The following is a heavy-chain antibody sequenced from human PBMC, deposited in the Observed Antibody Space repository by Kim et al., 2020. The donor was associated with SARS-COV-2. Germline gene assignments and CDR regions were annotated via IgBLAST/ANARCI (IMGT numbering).Heavy chain of an antibody. D-gene: IGHD6-19*01. CDR1: GFTFDDYA. CDR3: AKDLIAVAAPYYYYGMDV. J-gene: IGHJ6*02. V-gene: IGHV3-9*01. Sequence: GGSLRLSCAASGFTFDDYAMHWVRQAPGKGLEWVSGISWNSGSIGYADSVKGRFTISRDNAKNSLYLQMNSLRAEDTALYYCAKDLIAVAAPYYYYGMDVWGQGTTVTVSS. CDR2: ISWNSGSI.